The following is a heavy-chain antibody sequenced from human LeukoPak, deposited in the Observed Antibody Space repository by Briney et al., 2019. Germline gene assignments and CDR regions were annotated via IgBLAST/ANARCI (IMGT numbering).Heavy chain of an antibody. Sequence: ASVQVSCQVSGYTLTELSMHWVRQAPGKGLEWMGGFDPEDGETIYAQKFQGRVTMTEDTSTDTAYMELSSLRSEDTAVYYCATAPKTRYCSSTSCPPSYWGQGTLVTVSS. CDR1: GYTLTELS. J-gene: IGHJ4*02. CDR3: ATAPKTRYCSSTSCPPSY. D-gene: IGHD2-2*01. CDR2: FDPEDGET. V-gene: IGHV1-24*01.